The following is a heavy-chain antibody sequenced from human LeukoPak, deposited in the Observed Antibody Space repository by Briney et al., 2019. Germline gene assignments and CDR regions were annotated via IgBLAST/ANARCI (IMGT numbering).Heavy chain of an antibody. J-gene: IGHJ4*02. CDR3: ASHSGGNSEVFDY. Sequence: PSQTLSLTCTVSGGSISSGTYYWGWIRQPAGKGLEWIGRIYTSGSTNYNPSLKSRVTISVDSSRNQFSLKLSSATAADTAVYYCASHSGGNSEVFDYWGQGTLVTVSS. V-gene: IGHV4-61*02. CDR1: GGSISSGTYY. D-gene: IGHD4-23*01. CDR2: IYTSGST.